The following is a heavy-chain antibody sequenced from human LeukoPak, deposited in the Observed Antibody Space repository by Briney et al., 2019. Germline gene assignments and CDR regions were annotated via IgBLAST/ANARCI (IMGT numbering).Heavy chain of an antibody. D-gene: IGHD3-10*01. CDR1: GGTFSSYA. V-gene: IGHV1-69*04. CDR3: ASGSGYYGSGSYYNVLDY. J-gene: IGHJ4*02. Sequence: GSSVKVSCKASGGTFSSYAISWVRQAPGQGLEWMGRIIPILGIANYAQKFQGRVTITADKSTSTAYMELSSLRSEDTAVYYCASGSGYYGSGSYYNVLDYWGQGTLVTVSS. CDR2: IIPILGIA.